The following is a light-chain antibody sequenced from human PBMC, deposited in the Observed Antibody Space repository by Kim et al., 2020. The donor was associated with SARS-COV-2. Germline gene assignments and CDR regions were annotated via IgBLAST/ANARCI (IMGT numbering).Light chain of an antibody. Sequence: PGQRVTISCSGSSSNIGSNTVNWYQQLPGTAPQLLIYSNNQRPSGVPDRFSGSKSGTSASLAISGLQSEDEADDYCAAWDVSLNYVFGTGTKVTVL. V-gene: IGLV1-44*01. J-gene: IGLJ1*01. CDR3: AAWDVSLNYV. CDR1: SSNIGSNT. CDR2: SNN.